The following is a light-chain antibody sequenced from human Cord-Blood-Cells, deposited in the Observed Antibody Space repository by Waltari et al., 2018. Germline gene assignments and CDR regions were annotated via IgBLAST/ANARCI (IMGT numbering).Light chain of an antibody. J-gene: IGLJ1*01. CDR2: DVS. CDR1: SSDLCGSNH. Sequence: SPLPQPPSASGSLGQHLTIYCPGTSSDLCGSNHLSWYQQHPGKAPKLMIYDVSKRPSGVPDRFAGSKSGNTASLTVSGLQAEDEADYYCSSYAGSNNFVFGTGTKVTVL. V-gene: IGLV2-8*01. CDR3: SSYAGSNNFV.